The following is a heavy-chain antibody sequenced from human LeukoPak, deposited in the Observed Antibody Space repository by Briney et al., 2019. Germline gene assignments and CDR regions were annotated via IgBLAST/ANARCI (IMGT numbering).Heavy chain of an antibody. V-gene: IGHV4-39*01. J-gene: IGHJ4*02. Sequence: SETLSLTCTVSGGPISSSSYYWGWIRQPPGKGLEWIGSIYYSGSTYYNPSLKSRVTISVDTSKNQFSLKLSSVTAADTAVYYCARRGYDSSGSYRNYWGQGTLVTVSS. D-gene: IGHD3-22*01. CDR2: IYYSGST. CDR3: ARRGYDSSGSYRNY. CDR1: GGPISSSSYY.